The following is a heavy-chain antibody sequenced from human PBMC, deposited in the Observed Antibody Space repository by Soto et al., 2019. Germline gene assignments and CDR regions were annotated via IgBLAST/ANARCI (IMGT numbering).Heavy chain of an antibody. Sequence: GGSLRLSCAASAFTFNNYAMSWVRQAPGKGLEWVSGIGGSGRTTYYADSVKGRFTISRDNSNHTLFLQMNSLRAEDTAVYYCAKSRYSDSSGDFYDYWGQGPLVTVSS. CDR1: AFTFNNYA. J-gene: IGHJ4*02. CDR3: AKSRYSDSSGDFYDY. D-gene: IGHD3-22*01. CDR2: IGGSGRTT. V-gene: IGHV3-23*01.